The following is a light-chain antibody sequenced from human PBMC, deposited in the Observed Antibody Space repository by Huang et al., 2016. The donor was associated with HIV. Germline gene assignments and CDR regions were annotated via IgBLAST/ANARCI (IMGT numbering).Light chain of an antibody. V-gene: IGKV1-39*01. CDR3: QQTHTTPWT. CDR2: ATS. Sequence: DIHMTQSPSSLPASVGDRVTITCRTSQRITTYLNWYQQKQGKAPALLIYATSSLHSGVPSRFSGSGSGTHFTLTITNLRPEDFATYYCQQTHTTPWTFGPGTRVEIK. J-gene: IGKJ3*01. CDR1: QRITTY.